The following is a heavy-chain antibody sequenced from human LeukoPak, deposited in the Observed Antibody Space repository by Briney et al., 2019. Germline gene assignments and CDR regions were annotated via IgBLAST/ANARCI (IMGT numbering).Heavy chain of an antibody. CDR3: AREGYSSSWYAFDI. V-gene: IGHV3-66*01. D-gene: IGHD6-13*01. J-gene: IGHJ3*02. CDR1: GFTVSNNY. Sequence: GGSLRLSCAASGFTVSNNYMSWVRQAPGKGLEWVSLIYSHGGTNYADSVKGRFTISRDNSKNTLYLQMNSLRAEDTAVYYCAREGYSSSWYAFDIWGQGTMVTVSS. CDR2: IYSHGGT.